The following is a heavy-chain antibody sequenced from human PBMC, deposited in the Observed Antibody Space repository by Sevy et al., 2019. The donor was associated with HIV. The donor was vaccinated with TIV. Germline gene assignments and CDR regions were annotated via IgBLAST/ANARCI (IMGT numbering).Heavy chain of an antibody. V-gene: IGHV3-30*19. CDR2: ISYDGSNK. D-gene: IGHD2-15*01. Sequence: GGSLRLSCVASGFTLSNYGMHWVRQAPGKGLEWVAVISYDGSNKYYADSVKGRFTISRDNSKNTLYLQMNSLRAEDTAVYYCARDPEYCSGGSCYAYYFDYWGQGTLVTVSS. CDR1: GFTLSNYG. CDR3: ARDPEYCSGGSCYAYYFDY. J-gene: IGHJ4*02.